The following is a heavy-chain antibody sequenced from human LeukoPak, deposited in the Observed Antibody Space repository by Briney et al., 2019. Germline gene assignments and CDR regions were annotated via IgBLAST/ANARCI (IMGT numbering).Heavy chain of an antibody. Sequence: GGSLRLSCTDSGFTFSRSAMHRVRQAPGKGLEWVAVTSYDGIHKYYADSVQGRFTISRDNSKNTLYLQMNSLRLEDTALYYCARDNIAGSGSSDWGQGTLVTVSS. J-gene: IGHJ4*02. CDR1: GFTFSRSA. D-gene: IGHD3-10*01. V-gene: IGHV3-30-3*01. CDR2: TSYDGIHK. CDR3: ARDNIAGSGSSD.